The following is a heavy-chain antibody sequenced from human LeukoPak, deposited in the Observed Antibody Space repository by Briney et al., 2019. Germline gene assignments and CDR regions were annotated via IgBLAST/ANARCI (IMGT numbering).Heavy chain of an antibody. CDR3: VKERVLYVPHFDC. Sequence: KGRFTISRDNSKNTLYLQMNSLRAEDTAVYYCVKERVLYVPHFDCWGQGTLVTVSS. V-gene: IGHV3-23*01. D-gene: IGHD5/OR15-5a*01. J-gene: IGHJ4*02.